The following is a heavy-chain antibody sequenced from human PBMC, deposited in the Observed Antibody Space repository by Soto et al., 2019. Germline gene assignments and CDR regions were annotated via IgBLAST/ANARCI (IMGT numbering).Heavy chain of an antibody. Sequence: QVQLQQWGAGLLKPSETLSLTCAVYGGSFSGYYWSWIRQPPGKGLEWIGEINHSGSTNYNPSLKSRVTISVDTSKNQFSLKLSSVTAADTAVYYCARGRGIAAAAPFAYWGQGTLVTVSS. D-gene: IGHD6-13*01. CDR3: ARGRGIAAAAPFAY. CDR1: GGSFSGYY. J-gene: IGHJ4*02. V-gene: IGHV4-34*01. CDR2: INHSGST.